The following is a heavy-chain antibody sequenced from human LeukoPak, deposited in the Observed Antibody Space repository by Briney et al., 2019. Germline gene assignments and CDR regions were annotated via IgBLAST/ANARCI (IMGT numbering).Heavy chain of an antibody. D-gene: IGHD3-16*02. CDR2: IYSGGST. Sequence: KPGGSLRLSCEASEFTFKNYGMTWVRQAPGKGLEWVSVIYSGGSTYYADSVKGRFTISRDNSKNTLYLQMNSLRAEDTAVYYCAREGYVWGSYRSSGSDWGQGTLVTVSS. V-gene: IGHV3-66*01. CDR3: AREGYVWGSYRSSGSD. J-gene: IGHJ4*02. CDR1: EFTFKNYG.